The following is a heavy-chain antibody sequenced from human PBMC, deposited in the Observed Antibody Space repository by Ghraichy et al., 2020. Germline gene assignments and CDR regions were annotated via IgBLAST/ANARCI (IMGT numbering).Heavy chain of an antibody. CDR3: AKDQRGRSRYYDSSAYFLNHYYYAMDV. CDR2: ISYDGRKK. CDR1: GFTFSSHA. V-gene: IGHV3-30*18. J-gene: IGHJ6*02. D-gene: IGHD3-22*01. Sequence: GGSLRLSCAASGFTFSSHAMHWVRQAPGKGLEWVAVISYDGRKKYYADSVKGRFTISRDNSKNTLYLQMTSLRAEDTAVYNCAKDQRGRSRYYDSSAYFLNHYYYAMDVWGQGTTVTVSS.